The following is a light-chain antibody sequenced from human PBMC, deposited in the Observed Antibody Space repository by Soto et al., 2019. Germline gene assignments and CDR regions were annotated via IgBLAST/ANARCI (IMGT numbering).Light chain of an antibody. CDR1: QDIRSD. Sequence: DIQRTQSPSSLSASVGHRVTITCRASQDIRSDLGWFQQKPGKAPKRLMYAASTLESGVPSRFSGSRSGTEVTLTISSLQPEDFGTYYCLQHNSYPFTFGPGTKVDIK. CDR2: AAS. J-gene: IGKJ3*01. V-gene: IGKV1-17*01. CDR3: LQHNSYPFT.